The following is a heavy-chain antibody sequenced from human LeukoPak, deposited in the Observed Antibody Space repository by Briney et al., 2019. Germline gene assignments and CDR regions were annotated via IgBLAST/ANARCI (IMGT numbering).Heavy chain of an antibody. J-gene: IGHJ3*02. D-gene: IGHD2-2*01. Sequence: GGSLRLSCAASGFTFSDYYMSWIRQAPGKGLEWVSYISSSGSTIYYADSVKGRFTISRDNAKNSLYLQMNSLRAEDTAVYYCGVVPAALVAFDIWGQGTMVTVSS. CDR1: GFTFSDYY. CDR2: ISSSGSTI. V-gene: IGHV3-11*01. CDR3: GVVPAALVAFDI.